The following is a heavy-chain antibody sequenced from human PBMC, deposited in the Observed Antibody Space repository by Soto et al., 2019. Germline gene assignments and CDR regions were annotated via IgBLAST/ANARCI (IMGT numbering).Heavy chain of an antibody. Sequence: ASVNVSCKASGCTFSSYAISWVRQAPGQGLEWMGGIIPIFGTANYAQKFQGRVTITADESTSTAYMELSSLRSEDTAVYYCARGVDDSSVPIRGWGQGTLVTVSS. CDR2: IIPIFGTA. CDR3: ARGVDDSSVPIRG. J-gene: IGHJ4*02. V-gene: IGHV1-69*13. CDR1: GCTFSSYA. D-gene: IGHD3-22*01.